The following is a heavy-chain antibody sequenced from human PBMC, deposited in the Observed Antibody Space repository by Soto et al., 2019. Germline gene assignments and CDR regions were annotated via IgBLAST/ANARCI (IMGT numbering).Heavy chain of an antibody. CDR2: ISGSGGST. CDR3: AKEFHCSGGSCYAPGYYYGMDV. J-gene: IGHJ6*02. CDR1: GFTFSRYA. D-gene: IGHD2-15*01. V-gene: IGHV3-23*01. Sequence: LRLSCAASGFTFSRYAMIWVRQAQAKGLEWVSAISGSGGSTYYADSVKGRFTISRDNSKNTLYLQMNSLRAEDTAVYYCAKEFHCSGGSCYAPGYYYGMDVWGQGTTVTVS.